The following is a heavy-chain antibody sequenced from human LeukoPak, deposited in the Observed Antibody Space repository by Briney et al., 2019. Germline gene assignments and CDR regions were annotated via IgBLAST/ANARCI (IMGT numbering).Heavy chain of an antibody. D-gene: IGHD5-18*01. CDR3: ARSYVVDTAMVIVGPIGMDV. J-gene: IGHJ6*03. CDR1: GFTFSSYS. Sequence: PGGSLRLSCAASGFTFSSYSMNWVRQAPGKGLEWVSSISSSSSYIYYADSVKSRFTISRDNAKNSLYLQTNSLRAEDTAVYYCARSYVVDTAMVIVGPIGMDVWGKGTTVTVSS. V-gene: IGHV3-21*01. CDR2: ISSSSSYI.